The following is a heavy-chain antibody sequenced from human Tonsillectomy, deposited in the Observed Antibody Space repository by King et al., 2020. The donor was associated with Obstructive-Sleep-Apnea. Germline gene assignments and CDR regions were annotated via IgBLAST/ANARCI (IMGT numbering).Heavy chain of an antibody. J-gene: IGHJ4*02. CDR1: GFTFDDYA. V-gene: IGHV3-9*01. D-gene: IGHD1-7*01. Sequence: EVQLVESGGGLVQPGRSLRLSCAASGFTFDDYAMHWVRQAPGKGLEWVSGISWNSGSIGYADSVKGRFTISRDNAKNSLYLQMNSLRAEDTALYYCAKDIENYGFDYWGQGTLVTVSS. CDR2: ISWNSGSI. CDR3: AKDIENYGFDY.